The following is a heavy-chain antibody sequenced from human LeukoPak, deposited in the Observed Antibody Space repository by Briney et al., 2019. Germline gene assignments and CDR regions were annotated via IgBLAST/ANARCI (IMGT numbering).Heavy chain of an antibody. D-gene: IGHD3-16*01. V-gene: IGHV3-7*01. CDR3: ARSLGDD. CDR2: INQNGREK. J-gene: IGHJ4*02. Sequence: GGSLRLSCVVSGLTFSTYWMTWVRQAPGKGLEWVASINQNGREKYYVDSVKGRFTISRDNAKDSLYLQMNSLRDEDTAVYYCARSLGDDWGQGTLVTVSS. CDR1: GLTFSTYW.